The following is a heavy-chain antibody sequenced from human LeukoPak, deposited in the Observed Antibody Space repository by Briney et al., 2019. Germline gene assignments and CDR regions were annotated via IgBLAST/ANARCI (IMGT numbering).Heavy chain of an antibody. CDR3: ARDFGDSSGYLVDN. V-gene: IGHV1-2*02. CDR2: INPNSGGT. CDR1: GYTFTGYY. J-gene: IGHJ4*02. D-gene: IGHD3-22*01. Sequence: ASVNVSCKASGYTFTGYYIHWVRQAPGQGLEWMGWINPNSGGTNYAQKFQGRVTMTRDTSISTAYMELSRLRSDDTAVYYCARDFGDSSGYLVDNWGQGTLVAVSS.